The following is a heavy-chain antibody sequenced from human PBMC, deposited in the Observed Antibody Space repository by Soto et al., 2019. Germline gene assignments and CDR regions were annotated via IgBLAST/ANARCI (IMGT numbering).Heavy chain of an antibody. D-gene: IGHD2-2*01. CDR3: AKATSRGYCSSTSCYSGGE. CDR1: GFTFSSYA. Sequence: EVQLLESGGGLVQPGGSLRLSCAASGFTFSSYAMSWVRQAPGKGLEWVSAISGSGGSTYYADSVKGRFTISRDNSKNTLYLQMNSLRAEDTAVYYCAKATSRGYCSSTSCYSGGEWGQGPLVTVSS. V-gene: IGHV3-23*01. J-gene: IGHJ4*02. CDR2: ISGSGGST.